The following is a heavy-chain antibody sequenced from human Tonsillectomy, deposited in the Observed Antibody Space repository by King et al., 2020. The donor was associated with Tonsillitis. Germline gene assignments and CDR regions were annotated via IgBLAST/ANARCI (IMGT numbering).Heavy chain of an antibody. CDR1: GGSISSSSYY. D-gene: IGHD3-3*01. V-gene: IGHV4-39*01. Sequence: LQLQESGPGLVKPSETLSLTCTVSGGSISSSSYYWGWIRQPPGKGLEWIGSIYYSGSTYYNPSLKSRVTISVDTSKNQFSLKLSSVTAADTALFYCARHVSWSGYCYFDYWGQGTLVTVSS. CDR2: IYYSGST. CDR3: ARHVSWSGYCYFDY. J-gene: IGHJ4*02.